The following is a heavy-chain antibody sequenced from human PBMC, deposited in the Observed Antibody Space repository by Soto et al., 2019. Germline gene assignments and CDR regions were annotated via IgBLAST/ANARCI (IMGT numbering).Heavy chain of an antibody. D-gene: IGHD3-22*01. CDR1: GCSISSYY. CDR3: ARWDYYDSSGYIDY. Sequence: PSETLSLTRTVSGCSISSYYWSWIRQPPGKGLEWIGYIYYSGSTNYNPSLKSRVTISVDTSKNQFSLKLSSVTAADTAVYYCARWDYYDSSGYIDYWGQGTLVTVSS. V-gene: IGHV4-59*01. J-gene: IGHJ4*02. CDR2: IYYSGST.